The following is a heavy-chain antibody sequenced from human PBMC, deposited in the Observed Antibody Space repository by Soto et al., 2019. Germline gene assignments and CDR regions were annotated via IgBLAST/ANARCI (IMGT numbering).Heavy chain of an antibody. CDR1: GGSISSGGYY. CDR2: IYYSGST. V-gene: IGHV4-31*03. CDR3: ARAPSYDSGYYYYGMDV. Sequence: SETLSLTCTVSGGSISSGGYYWSWIRQHPGKGLEWIGYIYYSGSTYYNPSLKSRVTISVDTSKNQFSLKLSSVTAADTAVYYCARAPSYDSGYYYYGMDVWGQGTTVTVSS. J-gene: IGHJ6*02. D-gene: IGHD3-22*01.